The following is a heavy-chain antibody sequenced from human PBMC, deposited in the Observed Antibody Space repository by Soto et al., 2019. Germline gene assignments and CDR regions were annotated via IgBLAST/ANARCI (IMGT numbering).Heavy chain of an antibody. CDR3: ARDLSRVGYCSGGSCYYYYGMDV. CDR2: ISYDGSNK. Sequence: QVQLVESGGGVVQPGRSLRLSCAASGFTFSSYAMHWVRQAPGKRLEWVAVISYDGSNKYYADSVKGRFTISRDNSKNTLYLQMNSLRAEVTPVYYCARDLSRVGYCSGGSCYYYYGMDVWGQGTTVTVSS. V-gene: IGHV3-30-3*01. CDR1: GFTFSSYA. D-gene: IGHD2-15*01. J-gene: IGHJ6*02.